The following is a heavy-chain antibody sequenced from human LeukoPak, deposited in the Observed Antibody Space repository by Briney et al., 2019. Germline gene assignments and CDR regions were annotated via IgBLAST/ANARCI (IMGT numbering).Heavy chain of an antibody. J-gene: IGHJ4*02. V-gene: IGHV3-30*18. D-gene: IGHD5-12*01. Sequence: PGGSLRLSCPVSGFTFSSYGMHWVRQAPGKGLEWVAVIAYDGSNKYYGDSVKGRFTISRDNSKNTLYLQMNSLRAEDTAVYYCAKEYSGYDCDYWGQGTLVTVSS. CDR1: GFTFSSYG. CDR2: IAYDGSNK. CDR3: AKEYSGYDCDY.